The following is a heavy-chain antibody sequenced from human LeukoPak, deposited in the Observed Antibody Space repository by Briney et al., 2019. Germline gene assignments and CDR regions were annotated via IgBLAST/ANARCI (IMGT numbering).Heavy chain of an antibody. D-gene: IGHD1-26*01. CDR2: VSDNGASS. J-gene: IGHJ4*02. CDR1: GFTFSPYS. Sequence: GGSLRLSCSASGFTFSPYSMHWVRQSPGKGLEYVSAVSDNGASSYYSDSVKGRFTISRDTAKNTLYLQMNSLRAEDTAVYYCARDGRSGNFDKWGQGTLVSVSS. V-gene: IGHV3-64*04. CDR3: ARDGRSGNFDK.